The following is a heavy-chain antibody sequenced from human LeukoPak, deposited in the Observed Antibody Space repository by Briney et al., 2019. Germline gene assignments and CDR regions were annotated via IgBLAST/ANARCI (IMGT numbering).Heavy chain of an antibody. CDR3: ARVSHDSSGYFDY. J-gene: IGHJ4*02. Sequence: ASVKVSCKASGYTFTSYYMHWVRQAPGQGLEWMGGIIPIFGTANYAQKFQGRVTITADESTSTAYMELSSLRSEDTAVYYCARVSHDSSGYFDYWGQGTLVTVSS. V-gene: IGHV1-69*13. D-gene: IGHD3-22*01. CDR1: GYTFTSYY. CDR2: IIPIFGTA.